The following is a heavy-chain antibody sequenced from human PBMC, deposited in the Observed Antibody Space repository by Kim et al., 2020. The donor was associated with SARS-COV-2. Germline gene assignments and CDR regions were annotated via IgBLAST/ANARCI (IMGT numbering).Heavy chain of an antibody. D-gene: IGHD6-25*01. Sequence: SETLSLTCAVYGGSFSGYYWSWIRQPPGKGLEWIGEINHSGSTNYNPSLKSRVTISVDTSKNQFSLKLSSVTAADTAVYYCARGRAGGRKFDYWGQGTL. CDR1: GGSFSGYY. J-gene: IGHJ4*02. CDR3: ARGRAGGRKFDY. V-gene: IGHV4-34*01. CDR2: INHSGST.